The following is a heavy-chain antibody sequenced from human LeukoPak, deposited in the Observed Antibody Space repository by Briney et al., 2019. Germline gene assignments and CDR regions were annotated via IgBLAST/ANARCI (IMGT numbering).Heavy chain of an antibody. J-gene: IGHJ4*02. V-gene: IGHV4-59*05. CDR1: GFTFSSYSMN. CDR2: IYYSGNT. CDR3: ARLHGRPSMAPLRRKDEYYFDY. D-gene: IGHD6-6*01. Sequence: PGGSLRLSCAASGFTFSSYSMNWVRQAPGKGLEWIGSIYYSGNTYYNASLKSQVSISIDTSKNQFSLRLTSVTAADTAVYYCARLHGRPSMAPLRRKDEYYFDYWGQGTLVTVSS.